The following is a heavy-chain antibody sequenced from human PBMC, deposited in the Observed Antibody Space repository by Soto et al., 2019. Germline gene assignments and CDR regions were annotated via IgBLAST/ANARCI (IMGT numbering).Heavy chain of an antibody. CDR1: GFTFSSYE. CDR2: ISSSGSTI. Sequence: GGSLRLSCAASGFTFSSYEMNWVRQAPGKGLEWVSYISSSGSTIYYADSVKGRFTISRDNAKNSLYLQMNSLRAEDTAVYYCARSNTYYDLWSGYYAFDIWGQGTMVTVSS. CDR3: ARSNTYYDLWSGYYAFDI. V-gene: IGHV3-48*03. D-gene: IGHD3-3*01. J-gene: IGHJ3*02.